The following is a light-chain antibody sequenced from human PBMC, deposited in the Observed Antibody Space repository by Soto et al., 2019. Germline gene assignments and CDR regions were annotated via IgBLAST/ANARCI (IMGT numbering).Light chain of an antibody. CDR1: SSNVGSYNL. CDR2: EGS. Sequence: QSALTQPASVSGSPGQSITLSCTGTSSNVGSYNLVSWYQQHPGKAPKLTIYEGSKRPSGVSNRFSGSKSGNTASLTISGLQAEDEADYYCCSYAGSSTFLYVFGTGTKVTVL. CDR3: CSYAGSSTFLYV. J-gene: IGLJ1*01. V-gene: IGLV2-23*03.